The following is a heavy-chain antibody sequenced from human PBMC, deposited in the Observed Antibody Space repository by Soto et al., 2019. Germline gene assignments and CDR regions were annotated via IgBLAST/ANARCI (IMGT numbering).Heavy chain of an antibody. Sequence: QVQLVQSGAEVKKPGASVKVSCKASGYTFTSYGINWVRQAPGQGLEWLGWISPYDGYTNYAQILQGRVYMTTDTSTQNADMELRSLRSDDTAMYYCARGGYYDGSGSRNEQYYGMNVWGQGTTVTVSS. V-gene: IGHV1-18*01. CDR3: ARGGYYDGSGSRNEQYYGMNV. D-gene: IGHD3-22*01. CDR2: ISPYDGYT. J-gene: IGHJ6*02. CDR1: GYTFTSYG.